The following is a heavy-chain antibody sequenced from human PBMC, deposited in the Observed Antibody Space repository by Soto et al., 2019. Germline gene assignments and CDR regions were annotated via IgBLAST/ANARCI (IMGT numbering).Heavy chain of an antibody. D-gene: IGHD5-12*01. CDR2: IIPIFGTV. V-gene: IGHV1-69*12. CDR1: GGTFSNYP. CDR3: ARGNHRWLPLWYFDL. J-gene: IGHJ2*01. Sequence: QVQLVQSGAEMKKPGSSVKVSCKASGGTFSNYPISWVRQAPGQGLKWMGGIIPIFGTVNSAQKFQGRVTITADESTSTAYMELSSLRSEDTAVYYCARGNHRWLPLWYFDLWGRGTLVTVSS.